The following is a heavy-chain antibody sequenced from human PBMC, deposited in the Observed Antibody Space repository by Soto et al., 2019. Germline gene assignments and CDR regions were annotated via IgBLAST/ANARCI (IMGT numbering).Heavy chain of an antibody. CDR3: ARVPSP. CDR2: ISWNSGII. Sequence: SLRLSCAVSGFRFDGYAMHWVRQAPGKGLEWVSGISWNSGIIGYADSVKGRFTISRDNAKNSLYLHMNSLRAEDTAVYYCARVPSPWGQGTLVTVSS. J-gene: IGHJ5*02. CDR1: GFRFDGYA. V-gene: IGHV3-9*01.